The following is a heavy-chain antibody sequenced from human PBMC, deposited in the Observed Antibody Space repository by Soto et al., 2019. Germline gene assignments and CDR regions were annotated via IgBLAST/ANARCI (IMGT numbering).Heavy chain of an antibody. CDR2: IYYSGST. Sequence: QVQLQESGPGLVKPSETLSLTCTVSGGSISSYYWSWIRQPPGKGLEWIGYIYYSGSTNYNPSLKSRVTISVDTAKNQFSLKLSSVTAADTAVYYCARLEGYSGYDSFPDAFDIWGQGTMVTFSS. CDR3: ARLEGYSGYDSFPDAFDI. CDR1: GGSISSYY. D-gene: IGHD5-12*01. V-gene: IGHV4-59*08. J-gene: IGHJ3*02.